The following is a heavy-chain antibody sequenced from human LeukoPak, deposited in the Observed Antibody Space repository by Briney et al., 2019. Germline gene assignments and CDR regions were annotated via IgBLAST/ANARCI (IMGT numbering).Heavy chain of an antibody. D-gene: IGHD1-1*01. CDR2: FDPEDGET. V-gene: IGHV1-24*01. Sequence: WMGGFDPEDGETIYAQKFQGRVTMTEDTSTDTAYMELSSLRSEDTAVYYCATANCNPGYWFDPWGQGTLVTVSS. J-gene: IGHJ5*02. CDR3: ATANCNPGYWFDP.